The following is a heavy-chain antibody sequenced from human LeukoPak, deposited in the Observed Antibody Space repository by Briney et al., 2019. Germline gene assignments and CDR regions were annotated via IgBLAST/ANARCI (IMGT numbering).Heavy chain of an antibody. CDR1: AFTFSSYS. J-gene: IGHJ3*02. V-gene: IGHV3-48*01. D-gene: IGHD2-2*01. CDR2: ISSSSSSTI. Sequence: GRSLRLSCAASAFTFSSYSMNWVRQAPGKGLEWVSYISSSSSSTIYYADSVKGRFTISRDNAKNSLYLQMNSLRAEDTAVYYCARGVSYGFGIWGQGTMVTVSS. CDR3: ARGVSYGFGI.